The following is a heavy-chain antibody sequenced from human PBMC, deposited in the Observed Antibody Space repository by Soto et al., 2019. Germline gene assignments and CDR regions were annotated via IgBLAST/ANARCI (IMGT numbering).Heavy chain of an antibody. J-gene: IGHJ4*02. CDR2: IYYTGST. CDR1: SGSISTYY. V-gene: IGHV4-59*01. Sequence: TLSLTCTVSSGSISTYYWSWIRQPPGKGLEWIGYIYYTGSTNYNPSLKTRVAISMDTSKNQFSLNLSSVTAADTAVYYCAGAPNWDYFDFWGLGTLVTVS. D-gene: IGHD7-27*01. CDR3: AGAPNWDYFDF.